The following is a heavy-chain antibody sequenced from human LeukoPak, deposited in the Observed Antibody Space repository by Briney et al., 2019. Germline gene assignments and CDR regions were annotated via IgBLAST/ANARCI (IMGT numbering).Heavy chain of an antibody. V-gene: IGHV3-21*01. Sequence: GGSPRLSCAASGFTFSSYSMNWVRQAPGKGLEWVSSISSSSSYIYYADSVKGRFTISRDNAKNSLYLQMNSLRAEDTAVYYCASGSGSYYYWFDPWGQGTLVTVSS. J-gene: IGHJ5*02. D-gene: IGHD3-10*01. CDR3: ASGSGSYYYWFDP. CDR1: GFTFSSYS. CDR2: ISSSSSYI.